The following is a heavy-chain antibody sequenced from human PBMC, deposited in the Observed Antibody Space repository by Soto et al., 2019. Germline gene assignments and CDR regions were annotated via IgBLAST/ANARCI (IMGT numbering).Heavy chain of an antibody. CDR2: VYYSGST. D-gene: IGHD2-8*01. J-gene: IGHJ4*02. Sequence: SETLSLTCTVSAGSVSSSSYYWAWVRQPPGKGLECIGSVYYSGSTYYNPSLESRVTISVDKSKNQFSLKLMSLSAADTVVYYCGRLEGMATISYYFDYWGQGALVNGSS. V-gene: IGHV4-39*01. CDR1: AGSVSSSSYY. CDR3: GRLEGMATISYYFDY.